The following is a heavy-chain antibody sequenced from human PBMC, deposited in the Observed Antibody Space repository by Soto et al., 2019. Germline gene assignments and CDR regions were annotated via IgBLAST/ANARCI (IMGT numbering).Heavy chain of an antibody. J-gene: IGHJ4*02. Sequence: SETLSLTCTVSGGSISTYYWTWIRQPPGKGLEWMGCIHYTGSTNYNPSLKSRVTMSVDTSKNQFSLRLSSMTAADTAVYYCARGTGGAATVNYWGQGTLVTVSS. CDR3: ARGTGGAATVNY. CDR2: IHYTGST. V-gene: IGHV4-59*01. D-gene: IGHD2-15*01. CDR1: GGSISTYY.